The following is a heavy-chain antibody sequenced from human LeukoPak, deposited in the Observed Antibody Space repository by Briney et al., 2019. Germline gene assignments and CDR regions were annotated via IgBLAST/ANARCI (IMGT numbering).Heavy chain of an antibody. CDR3: AKGETVTTSPFDY. CDR1: GASLSHYH. CDR2: VFDNEDA. Sequence: SETLSLTCAVSGASLSHYHWNWFRQPPGKGLEWIASVFDNEDANYNPSLESRVTISLDTSKSHVSLRLTSVTAADTAVYFCAKGETVTTSPFDYWGQGILVTASS. V-gene: IGHV4-59*01. D-gene: IGHD4-17*01. J-gene: IGHJ4*02.